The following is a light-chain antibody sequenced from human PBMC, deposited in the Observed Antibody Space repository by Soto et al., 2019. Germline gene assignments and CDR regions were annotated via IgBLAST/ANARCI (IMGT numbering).Light chain of an antibody. J-gene: IGKJ1*01. Sequence: DLQMTQSPSTLSASVGDRVTITCRASQSISSWLAWYQQRPGKAPNLLIYDASSLASGVPSRFSGSGSGTEFTLAISSLQPDDFATYYCQHYNVYPWTFGQGTKVEIK. CDR1: QSISSW. V-gene: IGKV1-5*01. CDR2: DAS. CDR3: QHYNVYPWT.